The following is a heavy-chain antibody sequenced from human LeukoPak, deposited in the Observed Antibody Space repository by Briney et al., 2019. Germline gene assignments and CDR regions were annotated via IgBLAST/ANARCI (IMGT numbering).Heavy chain of an antibody. CDR1: GGSVSSADYY. D-gene: IGHD5/OR15-5a*01. CDR2: INHSGST. J-gene: IGHJ4*02. CDR3: ARGSSVYD. Sequence: SETLSLTCTVSGGSVSSADYYWSWIRQPPGKGLEWIGEINHSGSTNYNPSLKSRVTISVDTSKNQFSLKLSSVTAADTAVYYCARGSSVYDWGQGTLVTVSS. V-gene: IGHV4-34*01.